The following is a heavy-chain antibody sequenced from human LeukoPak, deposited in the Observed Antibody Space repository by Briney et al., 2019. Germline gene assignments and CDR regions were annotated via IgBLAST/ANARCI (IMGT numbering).Heavy chain of an antibody. CDR1: GGSISSGDYY. V-gene: IGHV4-30-4*01. CDR2: IYYSGST. D-gene: IGHD3-9*01. Sequence: SQALSLTCTVSGGSISSGDYYWSWIRQPPGKGLEWIGYIYYSGSTYYNPSLKSRVTISVDTSKNQFSLKLSSVTAADTAVYHCARTIRRYFDWLSCFDYWGQGTLVTVSS. CDR3: ARTIRRYFDWLSCFDY. J-gene: IGHJ4*02.